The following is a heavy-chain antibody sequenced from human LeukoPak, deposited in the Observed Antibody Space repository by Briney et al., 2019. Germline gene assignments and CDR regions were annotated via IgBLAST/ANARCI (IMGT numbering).Heavy chain of an antibody. V-gene: IGHV4-34*01. J-gene: IGHJ5*02. CDR2: INHSGST. CDR1: GGSFSGYY. CDR3: ARDVDIVVVVAATPGWFDP. D-gene: IGHD2-15*01. Sequence: PSETLSLTCAVYGGSFSGYYWSWIRQPPGKGLEWIGEINHSGSTNYNPSLKSRVTISVDTSKNQFSLKLSSVTAEDTAVYYCARDVDIVVVVAATPGWFDPWGQGTLVTVSS.